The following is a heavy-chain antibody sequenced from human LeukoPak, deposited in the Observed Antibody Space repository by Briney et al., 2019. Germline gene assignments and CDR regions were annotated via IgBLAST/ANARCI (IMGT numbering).Heavy chain of an antibody. CDR3: AKEARVYHYDSSGSYPFDY. CDR2: ISGSGGST. Sequence: PGGSLRLSCAASGFTFSSYAMSWVRQAPGKGLEWVSAISGSGGSTYYADSVKGRFTISRDNSKNTLYLQMNSLRAEDTAVYYCAKEARVYHYDSSGSYPFDYWGQGALVTVSS. V-gene: IGHV3-23*01. CDR1: GFTFSSYA. J-gene: IGHJ4*02. D-gene: IGHD3-22*01.